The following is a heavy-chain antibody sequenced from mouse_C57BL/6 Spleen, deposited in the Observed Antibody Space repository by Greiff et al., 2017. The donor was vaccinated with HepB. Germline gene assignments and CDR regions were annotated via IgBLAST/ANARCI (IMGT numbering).Heavy chain of an antibody. CDR3: AIRLLDSMDY. V-gene: IGHV1-55*01. D-gene: IGHD3-2*02. J-gene: IGHJ4*01. CDR2: IYPGSGST. CDR1: GYTFTSYW. Sequence: QVQLQQPGAELVKPGASVKMSCKASGYTFTSYWITWVKQRPGHGLEWIGDIYPGSGSTNYNEKFKSKATLTVDSPSSTAYMQLSSLTSEDSAIYYCAIRLLDSMDYWGQGTSVTVSS.